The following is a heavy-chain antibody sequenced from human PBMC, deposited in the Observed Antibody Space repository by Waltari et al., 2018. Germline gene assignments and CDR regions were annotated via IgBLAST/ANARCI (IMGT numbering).Heavy chain of an antibody. Sequence: QVQLVHSGTEVKQPGASVKVSCKASGYTFTAYYIHWVRQAPGQGLEWMGRINSNSVTTNYAQKFKGRVTMTRDTSISTAYLELSSLRSDDTAVFYCARESSSGNNYFDYWGQGTLVTVSS. J-gene: IGHJ4*02. CDR3: ARESSSGNNYFDY. CDR1: GYTFTAYY. V-gene: IGHV1-2*06. D-gene: IGHD6-19*01. CDR2: INSNSVTT.